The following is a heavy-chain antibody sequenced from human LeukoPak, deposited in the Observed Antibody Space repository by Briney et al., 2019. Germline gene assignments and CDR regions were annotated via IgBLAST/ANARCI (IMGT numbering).Heavy chain of an antibody. Sequence: GSLRLSCAASGFTFSNYAMSWVRQAPGKGLEWVSVIGGSGDSTYYADSVKGRFTISRDNSKNTLYLQMNSLRAEDTAVYYCATGILTGYSGYSDHCGQGTLVTVSS. CDR2: IGGSGDST. J-gene: IGHJ4*02. CDR3: ATGILTGYSGYSDH. D-gene: IGHD3-9*01. V-gene: IGHV3-23*01. CDR1: GFTFSNYA.